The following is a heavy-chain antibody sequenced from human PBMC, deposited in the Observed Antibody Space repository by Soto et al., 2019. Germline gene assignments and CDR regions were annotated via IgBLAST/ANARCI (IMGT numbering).Heavy chain of an antibody. CDR1: GYTFTSYD. CDR3: ARSPGPHIVAGDWFDP. Sequence: ASVKVSCKASGYTFTSYDINWVRQATGRGLEWMGWMNPNSGNTGYAQKFQGRVTMTRNTSISTAYMELSSLRSEDTAVYYCARSPGPHIVAGDWFDPWGQGTLVTVSS. V-gene: IGHV1-8*01. D-gene: IGHD2-15*01. CDR2: MNPNSGNT. J-gene: IGHJ5*02.